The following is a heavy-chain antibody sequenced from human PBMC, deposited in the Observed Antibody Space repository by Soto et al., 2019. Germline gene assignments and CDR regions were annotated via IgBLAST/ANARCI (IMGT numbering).Heavy chain of an antibody. CDR2: IRGRGATT. J-gene: IGHJ4*02. Sequence: GGSLTLSCAASGFTFSSYGMTWVRQPPGKGLEWVSTIRGRGATTYYADSVKGRFTISRDDSKNTLYLQMNSLRVDDTAVYFCAKDVNYDVLAGYYYYWGQGTRVTVSS. D-gene: IGHD3-9*01. CDR3: AKDVNYDVLAGYYYY. CDR1: GFTFSSYG. V-gene: IGHV3-23*01.